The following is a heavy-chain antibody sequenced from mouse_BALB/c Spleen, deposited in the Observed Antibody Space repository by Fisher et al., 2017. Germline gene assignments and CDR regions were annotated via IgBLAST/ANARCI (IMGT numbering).Heavy chain of an antibody. J-gene: IGHJ4*01. CDR3: ARVGYAMDY. Sequence: KFKGKATLTSDKSFSTAYMELSSLTSEDSAVYYCARVGYAMDYWGQGTSVTVSS. V-gene: IGHV1-80*01.